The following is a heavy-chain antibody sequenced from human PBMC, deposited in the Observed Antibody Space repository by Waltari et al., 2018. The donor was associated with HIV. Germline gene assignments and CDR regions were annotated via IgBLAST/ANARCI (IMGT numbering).Heavy chain of an antibody. V-gene: IGHV3-30*18. CDR3: AKDQDGGDRSFDY. CDR2: IFKDGSDK. D-gene: IGHD4-17*01. J-gene: IGHJ4*02. CDR1: GFTFSRNG. Sequence: QVQLVESGGGVVKPGGSLRLSCKASGFTFSRNGMHWVRQAPGKGLEWVVVIFKDGSDKFYADAVRGRFTISRDTLNNTLYLQMNSLRVEDTAMYYCAKDQDGGDRSFDYWGQGTLVTVSS.